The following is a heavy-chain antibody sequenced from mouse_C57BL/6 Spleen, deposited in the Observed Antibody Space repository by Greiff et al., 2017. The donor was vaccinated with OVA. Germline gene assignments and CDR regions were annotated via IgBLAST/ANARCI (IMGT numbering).Heavy chain of an antibody. J-gene: IGHJ2*01. D-gene: IGHD2-1*01. CDR1: GYTFTSYW. CDR3: ARSLYYGNYPSYYYDY. CDR2: IDPSDSYN. V-gene: IGHV1-50*01. Sequence: QVQLQQPGAELVKPGASVKLSCKASGYTFTSYWMQWVKQRPGQGLEWIGEIDPSDSYNNYNQQFKGKATLTVDTSSSTAYMQLSSLTSEDSAVYYCARSLYYGNYPSYYYDYWGQGTTLTVSS.